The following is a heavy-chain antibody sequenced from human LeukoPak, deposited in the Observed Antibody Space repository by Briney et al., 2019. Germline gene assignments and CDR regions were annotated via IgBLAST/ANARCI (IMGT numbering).Heavy chain of an antibody. D-gene: IGHD6-19*01. Sequence: GGSLRLSCAGSGFSFSSYVMHWVRQAPGRGLEWVTVIAHDGGIQHYADSVKGRFTISRDNSKNTLYLQMNSLRAEDTAVYYCATNHREAVAGYFGHWGQGTLVTVSS. CDR3: ATNHREAVAGYFGH. CDR1: GFSFSSYV. J-gene: IGHJ4*02. CDR2: IAHDGGIQ. V-gene: IGHV3-30*03.